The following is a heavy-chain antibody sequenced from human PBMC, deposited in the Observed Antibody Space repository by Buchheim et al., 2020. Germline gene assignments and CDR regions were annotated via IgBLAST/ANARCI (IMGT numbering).Heavy chain of an antibody. CDR1: GFTFSSYG. CDR2: ISYDGSNK. Sequence: QVQLVESGGGVVQPGRSLRLSCAASGFTFSSYGMHWVRQAPGKGLEWVAVISYDGSNKYYADSVKGRFTISRDNSKNTLYLQMNSLRAEDTAVYYCAKSPNRFGKVYYMDVWGKGTT. D-gene: IGHD3-10*01. CDR3: AKSPNRFGKVYYMDV. J-gene: IGHJ6*03. V-gene: IGHV3-30*18.